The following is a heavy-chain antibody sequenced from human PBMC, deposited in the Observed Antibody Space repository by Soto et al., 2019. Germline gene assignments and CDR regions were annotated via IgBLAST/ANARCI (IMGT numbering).Heavy chain of an antibody. Sequence: ASVKVSCKASGYTFTNFAMHWVRQATGQGLEWMGWMNPNSGNTGYAQKFQGRVTMTRNTSISTAYMELSSLRSEDTAVYFCAREGYYSGSGTYSPPRYYGMDVWGQGTTVTVSS. CDR1: GYTFTNFA. CDR2: MNPNSGNT. D-gene: IGHD3-10*01. CDR3: AREGYYSGSGTYSPPRYYGMDV. J-gene: IGHJ6*02. V-gene: IGHV1-8*02.